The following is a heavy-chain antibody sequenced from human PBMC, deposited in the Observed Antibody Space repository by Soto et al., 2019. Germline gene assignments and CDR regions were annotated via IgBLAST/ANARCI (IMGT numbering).Heavy chain of an antibody. J-gene: IGHJ4*02. Sequence: GGSLRLCCAASGFTFGIYAMSWVRRAPGKGLEWVSSISGSGGSIYYAHSVKGRFTISRDKTKNTLDLQMNSLRAEDTAVYHCARVAPEYSSTPRRFDFWGQGTLVTVSS. D-gene: IGHD6-13*01. CDR2: ISGSGGSI. V-gene: IGHV3-23*01. CDR3: ARVAPEYSSTPRRFDF. CDR1: GFTFGIYA.